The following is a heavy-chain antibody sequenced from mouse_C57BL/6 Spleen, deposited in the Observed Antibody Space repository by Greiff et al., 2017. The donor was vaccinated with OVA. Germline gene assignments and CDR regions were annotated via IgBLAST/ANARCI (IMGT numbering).Heavy chain of an antibody. CDR1: GYAFSRSW. CDR2: LYPGDGDP. Sequence: VKLVESGPELVKPGASVKISCKASGYAFSRSWMNWVKPRPGKGLEWLGRLYPGDGDPNYNGQFKGNAKLTADKSSSTAYMQRSSLTSEDSAVYFCANLYYGPFAYWGQGTLVTVSA. D-gene: IGHD2-1*01. CDR3: ANLYYGPFAY. V-gene: IGHV1-82*01. J-gene: IGHJ3*01.